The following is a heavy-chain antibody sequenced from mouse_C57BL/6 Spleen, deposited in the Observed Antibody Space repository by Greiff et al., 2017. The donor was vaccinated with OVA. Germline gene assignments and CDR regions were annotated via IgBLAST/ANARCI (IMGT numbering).Heavy chain of an antibody. V-gene: IGHV14-4*01. CDR3: TTRYYGSRNYFDY. CDR2: IDPENGDT. D-gene: IGHD1-1*01. CDR1: GFNIKDDY. J-gene: IGHJ2*01. Sequence: EVQLQESGAELVRPGASVKLSCTASGFNIKDDYMHWVKQRPEQGLEWIGWIDPENGDTEYASKFQGKATITADTSSNTAYLQLSSLTSEDTAVYYCTTRYYGSRNYFDYWGQGTTLTVSS.